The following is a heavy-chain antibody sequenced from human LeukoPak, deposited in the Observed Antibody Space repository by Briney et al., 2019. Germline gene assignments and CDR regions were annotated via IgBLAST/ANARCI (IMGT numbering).Heavy chain of an antibody. D-gene: IGHD6-19*01. J-gene: IGHJ4*02. CDR2: ISGSGGST. V-gene: IGHV3-23*01. CDR1: GFTFSSYA. CDR3: AKVKGIAVAADY. Sequence: GGSLRLSCAASGFTFSSYAMRWGRQATGKGMEWVSAISGSGGSTYYADSVKGRVTISRDNSKNTLYLQMSSLRAEDTAVYYCAKVKGIAVAADYWCQGTLVTVSS.